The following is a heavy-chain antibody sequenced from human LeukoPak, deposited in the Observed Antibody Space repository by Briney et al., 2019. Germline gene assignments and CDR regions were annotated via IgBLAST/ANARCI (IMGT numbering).Heavy chain of an antibody. V-gene: IGHV4-39*07. D-gene: IGHD4-17*01. CDR3: ARARATVTTQAPFDY. J-gene: IGHJ4*02. Sequence: SSETLSLTCTVSGGSISSSSYYWGWIRQPPGKGLEWIGSIYYSGSTYYNPSLKSRVTISVDTSKNQFSLKLSSVTAADTAVYYCARARATVTTQAPFDYWGQGTLVTVSS. CDR2: IYYSGST. CDR1: GGSISSSSYY.